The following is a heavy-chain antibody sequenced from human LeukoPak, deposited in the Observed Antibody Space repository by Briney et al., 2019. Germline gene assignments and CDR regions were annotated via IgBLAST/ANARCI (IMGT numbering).Heavy chain of an antibody. D-gene: IGHD4/OR15-4a*01. CDR2: IYHSGST. CDR1: GYSISSGYY. J-gene: IGHJ4*02. CDR3: ARDYDYIDY. Sequence: SETLSLTCTVSGYSISSGYYWGWIRPPPGKGLEWIGSIYHSGSTYYNPSLKSRVTISVDTSKNQFSLKLSSVTAADTAVYYCARDYDYIDYWGQGTLVTVSS. V-gene: IGHV4-38-2*02.